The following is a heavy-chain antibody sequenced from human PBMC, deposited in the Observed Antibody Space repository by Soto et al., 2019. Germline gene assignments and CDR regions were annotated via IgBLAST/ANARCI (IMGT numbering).Heavy chain of an antibody. V-gene: IGHV3-74*01. CDR2: INSDGSST. D-gene: IGHD2-15*01. Sequence: EVQLVESGGGLVQPGGSLRLYCAASGFTFSSYWMHWVRHAPGKGLVWVSRINSDGSSTSYADSVKGRFTISRDNAKNTLYLQMNSLRAEDTAVYYCARDGGYCSGGSCYSPVDWGQGTLVTVSS. CDR3: ARDGGYCSGGSCYSPVD. J-gene: IGHJ4*02. CDR1: GFTFSSYW.